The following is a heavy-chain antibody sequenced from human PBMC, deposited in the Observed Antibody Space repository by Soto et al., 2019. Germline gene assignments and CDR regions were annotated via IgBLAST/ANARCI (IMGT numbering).Heavy chain of an antibody. D-gene: IGHD6-6*01. CDR1: GGTFSSYA. CDR2: IILIFGTA. Sequence: ASVKVSCKASGGTFSSYAISWVRQAPGQGLEWMGGIILIFGTANYAQKFQGRVTITADESTSTAYMELSSLRSEDTAVYYCASGGLSSSSSDYYYGMDVWGQGTTVTDSS. CDR3: ASGGLSSSSSDYYYGMDV. J-gene: IGHJ6*02. V-gene: IGHV1-69*13.